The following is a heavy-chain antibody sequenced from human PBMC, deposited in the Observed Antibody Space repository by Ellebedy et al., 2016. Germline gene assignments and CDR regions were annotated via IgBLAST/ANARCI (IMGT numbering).Heavy chain of an antibody. CDR3: AIYSGYAFEVQGWFDP. CDR1: GGSISSGDYY. CDR2: IYYSGST. J-gene: IGHJ5*02. D-gene: IGHD5-12*01. Sequence: SETLSLTCTVSGGSISSGDYYWSWIRQPPGKGLEWIGYIYYSGSTYYNPSLKSRVTISVDTSKNQFSLKLSSVTAADTAVYYCAIYSGYAFEVQGWFDPWGQGTLVTVSS. V-gene: IGHV4-30-4*01.